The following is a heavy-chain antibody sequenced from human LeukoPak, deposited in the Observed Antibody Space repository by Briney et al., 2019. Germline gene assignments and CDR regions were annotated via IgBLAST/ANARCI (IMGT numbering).Heavy chain of an antibody. CDR3: ARSHRDGYNGVDY. CDR1: GFTFSSYW. Sequence: GGSLRLSCAASGFTFSSYWMHWVRQAPGKGLVWVSRINSDGSSTSYADSVKGRFTISRDNAKNTLYLQMNSLRAEDTAVYYCARSHRDGYNGVDYWGQGTLVTVSS. V-gene: IGHV3-74*01. J-gene: IGHJ4*02. CDR2: INSDGSST. D-gene: IGHD5-24*01.